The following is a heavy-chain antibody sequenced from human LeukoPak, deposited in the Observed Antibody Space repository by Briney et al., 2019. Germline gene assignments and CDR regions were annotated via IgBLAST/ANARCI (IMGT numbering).Heavy chain of an antibody. J-gene: IGHJ5*02. Sequence: SETLSLTCTVSGGSISSSSYYWGRIRQPPGKGLEWIGSIYYSGSTYYNPSLKSRVTISVDTSKNQFSLKLSSVTAADTAVYYCARAPRDYDILTGYYWNWFDPWGQGTLVTVSS. V-gene: IGHV4-39*01. CDR3: ARAPRDYDILTGYYWNWFDP. D-gene: IGHD3-9*01. CDR1: GGSISSSSYY. CDR2: IYYSGST.